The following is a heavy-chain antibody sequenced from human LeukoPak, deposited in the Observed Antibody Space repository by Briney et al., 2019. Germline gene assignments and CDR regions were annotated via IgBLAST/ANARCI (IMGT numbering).Heavy chain of an antibody. V-gene: IGHV4-39*07. CDR2: IYYSGST. D-gene: IGHD3-10*01. CDR1: GGSISSSSYY. CDR3: ARVSIIMVRGAPWTSPYYFDY. J-gene: IGHJ4*02. Sequence: SETLSLTCTVSGGSISSSSYYWGWIRQPPGKGLEWIGSIYYSGSTYYNPSLKSRVTISVDTSKNQFSLKLSSVTAADTAVYYCARVSIIMVRGAPWTSPYYFDYWGQGTLVTVSS.